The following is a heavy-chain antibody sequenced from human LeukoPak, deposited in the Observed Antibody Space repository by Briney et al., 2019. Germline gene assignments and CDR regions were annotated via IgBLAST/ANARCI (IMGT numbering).Heavy chain of an antibody. CDR3: ARDESSSWSPDY. CDR2: ISGSGDRT. CDR1: GFTFSTYG. J-gene: IGHJ4*02. V-gene: IGHV3-23*01. Sequence: GGSLRLSCAASGFTFSTYGMSWVRQAPGKGLEWLSTISGSGDRTYFPDSVKGWFTISRDNAKNSLYLQMNSLRAEDTAVYYCARDESSSWSPDYWGQGTLVTVSS. D-gene: IGHD6-13*01.